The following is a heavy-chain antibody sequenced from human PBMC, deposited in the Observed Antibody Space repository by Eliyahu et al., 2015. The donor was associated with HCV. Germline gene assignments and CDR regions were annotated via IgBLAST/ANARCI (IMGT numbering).Heavy chain of an antibody. CDR3: ARNSLGTFDP. J-gene: IGHJ5*02. V-gene: IGHV3-7*01. CDR1: GCTFSSYW. D-gene: IGHD3-10*01. Sequence: EVQLVESGGGLVQPGGSLXLSCAASGCTFSSYWMTWXRQAPGKGLEWVANIKQDGSEKYYVDSVKGRFTISRDNAKNXLYLQMNSLRAEDTAVYYCARNSLGTFDPWGQGTLVTVSS. CDR2: IKQDGSEK.